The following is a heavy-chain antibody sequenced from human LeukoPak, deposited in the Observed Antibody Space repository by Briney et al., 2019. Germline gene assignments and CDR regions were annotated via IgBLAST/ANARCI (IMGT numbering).Heavy chain of an antibody. CDR1: GYTFTGYY. Sequence: ASVKVSCKASGYTFTGYYMHWVRQAPGQGLEWMGWINPNSGGINYAQKFQGRVTMTRDTSISTAYMELSRLRSDDTAVYYCARVGLGSCSSTTCYGRAFDIWGQGTMVTVFS. CDR2: INPNSGGI. J-gene: IGHJ3*02. CDR3: ARVGLGSCSSTTCYGRAFDI. D-gene: IGHD2-2*01. V-gene: IGHV1-2*02.